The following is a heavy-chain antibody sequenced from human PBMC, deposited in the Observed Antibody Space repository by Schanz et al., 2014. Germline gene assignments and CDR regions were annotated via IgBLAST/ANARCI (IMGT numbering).Heavy chain of an antibody. J-gene: IGHJ3*02. V-gene: IGHV1-46*03. CDR2: INPSDGNT. Sequence: QVQLVQSGAEVKKPGASVKVSCEASGYTFTSYYIHWFRQAPGQGLEWMGLINPSDGNTNYAQKCRGRVTMTRDTSTSTVYMELSSLRSEDTAVYFCARGPSTGAFDIWGQGTMVTVAS. CDR1: GYTFTSYY. CDR3: ARGPSTGAFDI.